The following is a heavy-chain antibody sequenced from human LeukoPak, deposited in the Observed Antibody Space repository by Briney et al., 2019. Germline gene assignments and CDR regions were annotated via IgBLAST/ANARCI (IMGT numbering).Heavy chain of an antibody. V-gene: IGHV1-18*01. CDR2: ISAYNGNT. J-gene: IGHJ5*02. D-gene: IGHD1-26*01. CDR3: ARDAEHSGSYSA. Sequence: ASVKVSCKASGYTFTSFGISWVRQAPGQGLEWMGWISAYNGNTNYAQKLQGRVTLTTDTSTSTAYMELRSLRSDDTAVYYCARDAEHSGSYSAWGQGPLVTVSS. CDR1: GYTFTSFG.